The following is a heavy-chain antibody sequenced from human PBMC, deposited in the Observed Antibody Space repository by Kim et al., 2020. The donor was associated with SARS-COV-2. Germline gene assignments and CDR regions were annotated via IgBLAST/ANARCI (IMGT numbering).Heavy chain of an antibody. J-gene: IGHJ4*02. D-gene: IGHD2-15*01. V-gene: IGHV4-39*01. CDR3: ARLYRPDIVVVVAARDFDY. Sequence: SETLSLTCTVSGASISSSSDYWGWIRQPPGKGLEWIGSIYYSGSTYYNPSLKSRVTISVDTSKNQFSLKLSSVTAADTAVYYCARLYRPDIVVVVAARDFDYWGQGTLVTVSS. CDR1: GASISSSSDY. CDR2: IYYSGST.